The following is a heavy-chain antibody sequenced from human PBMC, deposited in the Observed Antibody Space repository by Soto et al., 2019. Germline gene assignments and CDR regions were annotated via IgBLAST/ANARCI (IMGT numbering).Heavy chain of an antibody. D-gene: IGHD2-21*02. Sequence: EVQLLESGGDLVQPGRSLRLSCAASGFTFSGYAMSWVRQAPGKGLEWVSVIHGGGNSAYYADSVKGRFTISRDNSKNTLSLQMRSLRGEDTAVHYCATNWGRVTPSWHFDDGGQGTLVTVSS. CDR1: GFTFSGYA. J-gene: IGHJ4*02. CDR3: ATNWGRVTPSWHFDD. CDR2: IHGGGNSA. V-gene: IGHV3-23*01.